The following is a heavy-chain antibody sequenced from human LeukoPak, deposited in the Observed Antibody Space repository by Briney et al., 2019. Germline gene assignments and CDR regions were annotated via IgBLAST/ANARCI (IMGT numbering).Heavy chain of an antibody. CDR3: ARGLLRYFDWLGSKEY. CDR1: GGSFSGYY. V-gene: IGHV4-34*01. CDR2: INHSGST. D-gene: IGHD3-9*01. J-gene: IGHJ4*02. Sequence: SETLSLTCAVYGGSFSGYYWSWTRQPPGKGLEWIGEINHSGSTNYNPSLKSRVTISVDTSKNQFSLKLSSVTAADTAVYYCARGLLRYFDWLGSKEYWGQGTLVTVSS.